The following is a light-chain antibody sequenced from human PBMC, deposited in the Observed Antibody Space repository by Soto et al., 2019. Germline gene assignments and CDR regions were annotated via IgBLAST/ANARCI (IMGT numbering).Light chain of an antibody. V-gene: IGKV1-39*01. CDR1: QSISSY. Sequence: DIQMTLAPSSLSSSVGARVTITCRASQSISSYLKWYQQNPGKAPKLLIYAASSLQSGVPSRFSGSGSGTDFTLTSSRLQPEDFATDYCQQSYRTPPTFGGGTQVEIK. CDR2: AAS. CDR3: QQSYRTPPT. J-gene: IGKJ4*01.